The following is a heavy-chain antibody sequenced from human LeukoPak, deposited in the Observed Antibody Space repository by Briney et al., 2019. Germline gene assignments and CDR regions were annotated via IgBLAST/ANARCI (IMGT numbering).Heavy chain of an antibody. CDR1: GGSISSTNW. CDR3: AREGGPDRPLDY. Sequence: PSETLTLTCGDSGGSISSTNWWTWVRQPPGEGLEWIGEVHLSGRTNYNPSLESRVTMSVDMSENHISLKLTSVTAADTAVYYCAREGGPDRPLDYSGQGLLVTVSS. J-gene: IGHJ4*02. CDR2: VHLSGRT. V-gene: IGHV4-4*02.